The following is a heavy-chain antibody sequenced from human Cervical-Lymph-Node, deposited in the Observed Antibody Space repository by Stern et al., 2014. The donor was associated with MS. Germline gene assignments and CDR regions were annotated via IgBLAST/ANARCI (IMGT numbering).Heavy chain of an antibody. J-gene: IGHJ4*02. Sequence: VQLVESVPGLVKPSQTLSLTCAVTGGSISSAEYYWSWIRQSPGKGLEWIGYIHNSGTTYYNPFLKSRVTISVDMSQTQFSLKLRSVTAADTAVYYCSRDADGYSLVFGYWGRGTLVTVSS. D-gene: IGHD5-24*01. V-gene: IGHV4-30-4*01. CDR2: IHNSGTT. CDR3: SRDADGYSLVFGY. CDR1: GGSISSAEYY.